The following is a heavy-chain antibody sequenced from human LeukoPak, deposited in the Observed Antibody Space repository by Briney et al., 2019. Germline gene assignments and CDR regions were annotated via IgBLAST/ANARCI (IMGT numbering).Heavy chain of an antibody. CDR2: ISWDGGST. J-gene: IGHJ4*02. D-gene: IGHD6-19*01. CDR1: GFTFDDYT. Sequence: GGSLRLSCAASGFTFDDYTMHWVRQAPGKGLEWVSLISWDGGSTYYADSVKGRFTISRDNSKNSLYLQMNSLRTEDTALYYCAKDISSYSSGWYSYFDYWGQGTLVTVSS. CDR3: AKDISSYSSGWYSYFDY. V-gene: IGHV3-43*01.